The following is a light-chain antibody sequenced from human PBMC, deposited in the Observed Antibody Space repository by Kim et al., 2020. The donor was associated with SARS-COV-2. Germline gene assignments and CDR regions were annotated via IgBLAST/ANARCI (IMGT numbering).Light chain of an antibody. Sequence: ADPGHEVTISSSGSSSNIGSNYVSWYQQLPGTAPKLLIYDNNKRPSGIPDRFSGSKSGTSATLGITGLQTGDEADYYCGTWDSRRVFGGGTQLTVL. CDR3: GTWDSRRV. CDR1: SSNIGSNY. V-gene: IGLV1-51*01. CDR2: DNN. J-gene: IGLJ2*01.